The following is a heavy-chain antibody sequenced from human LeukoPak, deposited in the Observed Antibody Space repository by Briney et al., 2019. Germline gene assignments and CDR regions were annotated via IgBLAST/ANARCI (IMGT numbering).Heavy chain of an antibody. V-gene: IGHV3-23*01. J-gene: IGHJ4*02. D-gene: IGHD3-9*01. Sequence: GGSLRLSCAASGFTVSSNFMGWVRQAPGKGLEWVSAISGSGGSTYYADSVKGRFTISRDNSKNTLYLQMNSLRAEDTAVYYCARHDWLSGVSYQYYFDYWGQGTLVTVSS. CDR2: ISGSGGST. CDR3: ARHDWLSGVSYQYYFDY. CDR1: GFTVSSNF.